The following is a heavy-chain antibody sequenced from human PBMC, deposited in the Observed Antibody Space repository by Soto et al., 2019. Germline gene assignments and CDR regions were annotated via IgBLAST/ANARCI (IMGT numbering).Heavy chain of an antibody. J-gene: IGHJ1*01. CDR3: ARGGGSRTYFHH. Sequence: QVQLVESGGGVVQPGTSLRLSCAASGFTFSNYVMHWVRKAPGKGLEWLADVSYDGNNKYYADSVKGRFTSSRDNSKNRLYLQTNSLRAEDTAVYYCARGGGSRTYFHHWGQGTLVTVS. CDR1: GFTFSNYV. D-gene: IGHD3-10*01. V-gene: IGHV3-30-3*01. CDR2: VSYDGNNK.